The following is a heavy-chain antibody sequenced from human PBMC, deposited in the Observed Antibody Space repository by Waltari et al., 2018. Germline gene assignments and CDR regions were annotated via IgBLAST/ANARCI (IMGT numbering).Heavy chain of an antibody. Sequence: EVQLVESGGGLVQPGGSLRLSCAASGFTFSSYWMSWVRQAPGKGPEWVVHIKQDGSEKHYVDSVKGRFTVSRDNAKNTLYLQMNSLRPEDTAVYYCARSSDPSIFDYWGQGTLVTVSS. CDR2: IKQDGSEK. J-gene: IGHJ4*02. CDR1: GFTFSSYW. CDR3: ARSSDPSIFDY. V-gene: IGHV3-7*03.